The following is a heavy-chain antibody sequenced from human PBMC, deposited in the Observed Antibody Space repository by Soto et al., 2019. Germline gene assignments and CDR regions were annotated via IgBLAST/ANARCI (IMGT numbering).Heavy chain of an antibody. J-gene: IGHJ4*02. V-gene: IGHV2-5*02. Sequence: QITLKESGPTLVKPTQTLTLTCTLSGFSVTTSGVGVGWIRQPPGKALEWLALIYWDDGKRYSPSLKTRLTITKDTSKNQVVLTMTNIDPVDTARYYCAHRRNGGSTVDNKPYDFWGQGTLVTVSS. CDR3: AHRRNGGSTVDNKPYDF. CDR2: IYWDDGK. D-gene: IGHD2-8*02. CDR1: GFSVTTSGVG.